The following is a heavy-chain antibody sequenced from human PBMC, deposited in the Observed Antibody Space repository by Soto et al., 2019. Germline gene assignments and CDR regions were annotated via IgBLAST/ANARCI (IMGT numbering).Heavy chain of an antibody. J-gene: IGHJ6*02. CDR1: GFTFSSYA. D-gene: IGHD5-12*01. Sequence: EVQLLQSGGGLVQPGGSLRLSCAASGFTFSSYAMNWVRQAPGKGLEWVSTISGSGTNTYHADSVEGRFTISRDNSRNTLYLQMNGLRAEDTAIYCCARGDIVAIFGMDVWGQGTTVTVSS. CDR2: ISGSGTNT. V-gene: IGHV3-23*01. CDR3: ARGDIVAIFGMDV.